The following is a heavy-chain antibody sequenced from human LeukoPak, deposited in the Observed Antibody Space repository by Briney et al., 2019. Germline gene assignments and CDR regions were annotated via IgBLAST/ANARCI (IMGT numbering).Heavy chain of an antibody. CDR1: GGSFSGYY. CDR2: INHSGST. V-gene: IGHV4-34*01. D-gene: IGHD3-10*01. CDR3: ARGVYGSGID. Sequence: SETLSLTCAVYGGSFSGYYWSWIRQPPGKGLEWIGEINHSGSTNYNPSLKSRVTISVDTSKNQFSLKLSSVTAADTAVYYCARGVYGSGIDWGQGTLVTVSS. J-gene: IGHJ4*02.